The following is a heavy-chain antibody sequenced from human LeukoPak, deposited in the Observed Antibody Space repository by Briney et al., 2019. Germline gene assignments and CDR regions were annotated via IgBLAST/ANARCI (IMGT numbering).Heavy chain of an antibody. CDR1: GFTFSSYA. V-gene: IGHV3-23*01. D-gene: IGHD3-22*01. CDR2: ISSSGGGT. Sequence: PGGSLRLSCAASGFTFSSYAMSWVRQAPGKGLEWVSAISSSGGGTNYADSVKGRFTISRDNSKNTLYLQMNSLRAEDTAVYYCANGHSSSYSYSDYWGQGTLVTVSS. CDR3: ANGHSSSYSYSDY. J-gene: IGHJ4*02.